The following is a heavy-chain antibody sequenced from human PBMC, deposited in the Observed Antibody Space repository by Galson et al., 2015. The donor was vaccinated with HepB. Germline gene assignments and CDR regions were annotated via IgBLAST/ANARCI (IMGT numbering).Heavy chain of an antibody. CDR3: ARGRETSKYCSGGSCYSLFNY. D-gene: IGHD2-15*01. CDR1: GFTFSSYA. V-gene: IGHV3-30-3*01. J-gene: IGHJ4*02. CDR2: ISYNGGKK. Sequence: SLRLSCAASGFTFSSYAMHWVRRAPGKGLEWVTVISYNGGKKYYADSVKGRFTISRDNTKNTLYLQMNSLRAEDTAVYYCARGRETSKYCSGGSCYSLFNYWGQGTLVTVSS.